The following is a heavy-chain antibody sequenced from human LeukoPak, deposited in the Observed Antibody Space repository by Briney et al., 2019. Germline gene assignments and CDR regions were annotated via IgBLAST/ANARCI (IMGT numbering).Heavy chain of an antibody. CDR3: ASRYCSSTSCPDY. CDR1: GFNVSSTY. D-gene: IGHD2-2*01. V-gene: IGHV3-30-3*01. J-gene: IGHJ4*02. CDR2: ISYDGSNK. Sequence: GGSLRLSCVASGFNVSSTYMNWVRQAPGKGLEWVAVISYDGSNKYYADSVKGRFTISRDNSKNTLYLQMNSLRAEDTAVYYCASRYCSSTSCPDYWGQGTLVTVSS.